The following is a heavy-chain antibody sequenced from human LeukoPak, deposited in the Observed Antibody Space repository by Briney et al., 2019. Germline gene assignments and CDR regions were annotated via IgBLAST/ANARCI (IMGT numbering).Heavy chain of an antibody. CDR3: ASVGSGSYYKGYFDY. CDR2: INHSGSS. D-gene: IGHD3-10*01. Sequence: PSETLSLTCAVYGGSLSDYYWSWIRQPPGKGLEWIGKINHSGSSNYNPSLKSRVTISVDTSKNQFSLKLSSVTAADTAVYYCASVGSGSYYKGYFDYWGQGTLVTVSS. V-gene: IGHV4-34*01. CDR1: GGSLSDYY. J-gene: IGHJ4*02.